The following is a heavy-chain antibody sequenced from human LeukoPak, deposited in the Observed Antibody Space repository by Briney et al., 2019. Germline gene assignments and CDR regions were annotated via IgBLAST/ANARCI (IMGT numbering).Heavy chain of an antibody. CDR1: GGTFSNYA. Sequence: GSSVKVSCKASGGTFSNYAISWVRQAPGQGLEWMGGIIPIFGTANYAQKFQGRVTITADESTSTAYMELSSLRSEDTAVYYCARARFDCSTFSCYLFDSWGQGTPVTVSS. D-gene: IGHD2-2*01. J-gene: IGHJ4*02. CDR2: IIPIFGTA. CDR3: ARARFDCSTFSCYLFDS. V-gene: IGHV1-69*01.